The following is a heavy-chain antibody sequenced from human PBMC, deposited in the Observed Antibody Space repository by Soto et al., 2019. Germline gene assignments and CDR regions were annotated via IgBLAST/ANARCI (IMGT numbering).Heavy chain of an antibody. Sequence: SETLSLTCAVYGGSFSGYYWSWIRQPPGKGLEWIGEINHSGSTNYNPSLKSRVTISVDTSKNQFSLKLSSVTAADTAVYYCARSRPVLLWFRASNNWFDPWGQGTLLSVS. J-gene: IGHJ5*02. CDR1: GGSFSGYY. V-gene: IGHV4-34*01. D-gene: IGHD3-10*01. CDR3: ARSRPVLLWFRASNNWFDP. CDR2: INHSGST.